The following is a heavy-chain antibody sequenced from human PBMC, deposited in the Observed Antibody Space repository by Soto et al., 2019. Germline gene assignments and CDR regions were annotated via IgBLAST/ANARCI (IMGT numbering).Heavy chain of an antibody. J-gene: IGHJ6*02. V-gene: IGHV4-31*03. CDR3: ARRGGSSSGYYYYAFDV. CDR2: IYSTGDT. D-gene: IGHD6-6*01. Sequence: SETLSLTCSVSSDSMNSGGYYWSWIRRHPGKGLEWIGYIYSTGDTYYNPSLKSRVTISVDTSKNQFSLNLTSVTGADTAVYYCARRGGSSSGYYYYAFDVWGQGTKVTVSS. CDR1: SDSMNSGGYY.